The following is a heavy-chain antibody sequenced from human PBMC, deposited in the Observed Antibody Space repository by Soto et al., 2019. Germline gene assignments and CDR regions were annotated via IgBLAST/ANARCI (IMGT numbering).Heavy chain of an antibody. CDR2: INNSGDKT. D-gene: IGHD3-16*01. CDR1: GFTFSSYA. J-gene: IGHJ4*02. V-gene: IGHV3-23*01. CDR3: AKTYVPL. Sequence: EVQLLESGGGLVQPGGSLRLSCAASGFTFSSYAMSWVRQAPGKGLEWVSAINNSGDKTYYADPVKGRITISRDNSKNTLFLQRNRLRAEDTAVYYWAKTYVPLGGQGTLVTVSS.